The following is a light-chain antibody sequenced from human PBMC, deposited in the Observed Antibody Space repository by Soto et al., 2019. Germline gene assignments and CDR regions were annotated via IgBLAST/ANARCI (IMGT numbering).Light chain of an antibody. CDR3: SSYSSSTTVMV. V-gene: IGLV2-14*01. CDR1: STDVGGYNY. J-gene: IGLJ2*01. Sequence: QSALTQPASVSGSPGQSITISCTGTSTDVGGYNYVSWYQQHPGKVPKLIIYDVSDRPSGVSNRFSGSKSGNTASLTISGLQAEDGANYYCSSYSSSTTVMVFGGGTKLTVL. CDR2: DVS.